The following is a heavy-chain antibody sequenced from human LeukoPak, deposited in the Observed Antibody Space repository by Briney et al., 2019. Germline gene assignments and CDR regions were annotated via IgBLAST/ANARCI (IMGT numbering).Heavy chain of an antibody. Sequence: GGSLRLSCAASRFTVSNDYMAWVRQDPGKGLEWVSLIYADGTTFYTDSVKGRFTMSRDNFKNTLYLQINSLRPEDTALYYCARDCAGAQNWVALDPWGQGTLVTVSS. CDR1: RFTVSNDY. CDR3: ARDCAGAQNWVALDP. CDR2: IYADGTT. D-gene: IGHD7-27*01. V-gene: IGHV3-66*02. J-gene: IGHJ5*02.